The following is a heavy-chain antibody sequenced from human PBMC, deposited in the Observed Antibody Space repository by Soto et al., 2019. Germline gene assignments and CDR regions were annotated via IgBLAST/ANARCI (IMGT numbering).Heavy chain of an antibody. CDR2: IYYSGST. Sequence: QVQLQESGPGLVKPSQTLSLTCTVSGGSISSGGYYWRWIRQHPGKVLEWIGYIYYSGSTYYNPSLKSRCSMSVDTSKNQFALKLSSVAAADTAVYYWARDGTFGSDGDYYYGMDVWGQGTTVTVSS. J-gene: IGHJ6*02. CDR3: ARDGTFGSDGDYYYGMDV. D-gene: IGHD3-3*01. CDR1: GGSISSGGYY. V-gene: IGHV4-31*03.